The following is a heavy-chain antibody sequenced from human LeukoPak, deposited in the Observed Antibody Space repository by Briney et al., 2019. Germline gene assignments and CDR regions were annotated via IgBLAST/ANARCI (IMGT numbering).Heavy chain of an antibody. V-gene: IGHV3-23*01. CDR3: ATSGSGWYRFDY. CDR2: ISGSGATT. Sequence: GGSLRLSCAASGFTFSSYAMSWVRQAPGKGLEWVSAISGSGATTYYADSVRGRFSISRDISKNTLYLQMNSLRVEDTAIYYCATSGSGWYRFDYWGQGTLVSVSS. CDR1: GFTFSSYA. D-gene: IGHD6-19*01. J-gene: IGHJ4*02.